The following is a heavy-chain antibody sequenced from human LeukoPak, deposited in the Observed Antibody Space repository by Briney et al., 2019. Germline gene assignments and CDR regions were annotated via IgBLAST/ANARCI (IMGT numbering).Heavy chain of an antibody. Sequence: GGSLRLSCVASGFTFSGSEIHWVRQASGRGLEWVGRIRSKTNGNATAYGPSVKGRFTISRDDSKNTAYLQMNSLRSEDTAVYFCARDRTRSVGSGLGRALMLVYWGQGTLVTVSS. J-gene: IGHJ4*02. CDR2: IRSKTNGNAT. CDR1: GFTFSGSE. V-gene: IGHV3-73*01. D-gene: IGHD6-6*01. CDR3: ARDRTRSVGSGLGRALMLVY.